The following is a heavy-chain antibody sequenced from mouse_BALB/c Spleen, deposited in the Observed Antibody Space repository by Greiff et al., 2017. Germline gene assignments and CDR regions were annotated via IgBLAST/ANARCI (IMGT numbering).Heavy chain of an antibody. D-gene: IGHD2-14*01. CDR2: ISSGGST. CDR1: GFTFSSYA. CDR3: ARGYYRYDSAMDY. V-gene: IGHV5-6-5*01. J-gene: IGHJ4*01. Sequence: EVQGVESGGGLVKPGGSLKLSCAASGFTFSSYAMSWVRQTPEKRLEWVASISSGGSTYYPDSVKGRFTISRDNARNILYLQMSSLRSEDTAMYYCARGYYRYDSAMDYWGQGTSVTVSS.